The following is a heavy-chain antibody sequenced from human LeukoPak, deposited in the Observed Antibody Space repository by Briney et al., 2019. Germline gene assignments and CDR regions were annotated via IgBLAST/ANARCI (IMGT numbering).Heavy chain of an antibody. CDR1: GFTFSDYY. CDR2: ISSSGSTI. D-gene: IGHD1-26*01. Sequence: GGSLRLSCAASGFTFSDYYMSWIRQAPGKGLEWVSYISSSGSTIYYADSVKGRFTISRDNAKNSLYLQMDSLRAEDTAVYYCARDSSKGPWELPHDYWGQGTLVTVSS. CDR3: ARDSSKGPWELPHDY. V-gene: IGHV3-11*01. J-gene: IGHJ4*02.